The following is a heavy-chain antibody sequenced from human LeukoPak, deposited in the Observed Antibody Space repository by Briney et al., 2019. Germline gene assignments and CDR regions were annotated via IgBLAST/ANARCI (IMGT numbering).Heavy chain of an antibody. Sequence: GGSLRLSCAASGFTFSSYSMNWVRQAPGKGLEWVSSISSSSSYIYYADSVKGRFTISRDNSKNTLYLQMSSLRAEDTAVYYCAKGLYYDFWSGIDYWGQGTLVIVSS. CDR2: ISSSSSYI. V-gene: IGHV3-21*04. CDR3: AKGLYYDFWSGIDY. CDR1: GFTFSSYS. D-gene: IGHD3-3*01. J-gene: IGHJ4*02.